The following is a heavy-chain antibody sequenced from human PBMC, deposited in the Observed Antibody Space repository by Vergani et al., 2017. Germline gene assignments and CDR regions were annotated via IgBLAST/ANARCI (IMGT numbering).Heavy chain of an antibody. V-gene: IGHV3-30*03. D-gene: IGHD1-1*01. J-gene: IGHJ1*01. CDR3: ATKSCGTPGCQIGYFRE. CDR2: ISYDGTQK. CDR1: GFTSSYYG. Sequence: QVHLVESGGGVVQPGRSLRLSCVVSGFTSSYYGMHWVRQAPGKGLEWVAVISYDGTQKYYADSVKGRFTISRDNSKSTLYLQMNSLRTEDTAVYLCATKSCGTPGCQIGYFREWGQGTLVTVSS.